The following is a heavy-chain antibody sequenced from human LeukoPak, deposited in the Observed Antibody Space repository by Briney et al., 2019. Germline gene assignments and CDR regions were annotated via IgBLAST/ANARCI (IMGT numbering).Heavy chain of an antibody. V-gene: IGHV4-39*01. CDR3: ARQGVAALFDY. Sequence: PSETLSLTCTVSGGSISSSSYYWGWLRQPPGTGLEWIGSIYCSGSTYYNPSLKSRVTISVDTSKNQFSLKLSSVTAADTAVYYCARQGVAALFDYWGQGTLVTVSS. D-gene: IGHD6-19*01. J-gene: IGHJ4*02. CDR2: IYCSGST. CDR1: GGSISSSSYY.